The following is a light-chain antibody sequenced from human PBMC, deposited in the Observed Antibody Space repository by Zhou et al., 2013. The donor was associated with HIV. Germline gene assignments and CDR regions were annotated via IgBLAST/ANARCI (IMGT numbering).Light chain of an antibody. J-gene: IGKJ2*01. CDR2: MAS. V-gene: IGKV1-5*03. CDR3: QQYKSYPYT. CDR1: QSISNW. Sequence: DIQMTQSPSTLSASVGDRVTITCRASQSISNWLAWYQQKPGKAPNLLIYMASSLESGVPSRFSGGGSGTEFTLTISSLQPDDLASYYCQQYKSYPYTFGQGTKLEI.